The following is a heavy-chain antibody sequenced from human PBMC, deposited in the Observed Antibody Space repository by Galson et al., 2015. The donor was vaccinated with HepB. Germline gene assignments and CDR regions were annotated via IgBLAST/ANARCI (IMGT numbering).Heavy chain of an antibody. CDR1: GYTFTSYG. D-gene: IGHD6-13*01. J-gene: IGHJ6*04. Sequence: SVKVSCKASGYTFTSYGISWVRQAPGQGLEWMGWISAYNGNTNYAQKLQGRVTMTTDTSTSTAYMELRSLRSDDTAVYYCGRLANLNYSYYGRDVGAKGTPSTAS. CDR3: GRLANLNYSYYGRDV. V-gene: IGHV1-18*04. CDR2: ISAYNGNT.